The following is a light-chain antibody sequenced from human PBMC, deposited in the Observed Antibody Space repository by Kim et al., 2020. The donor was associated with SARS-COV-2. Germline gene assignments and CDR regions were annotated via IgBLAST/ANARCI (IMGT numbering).Light chain of an antibody. CDR2: DAS. CDR1: QSVSSN. V-gene: IGKV3-15*01. J-gene: IGKJ2*01. Sequence: EMVMTQSPATLSVSPGERATLSCRASQSVSSNLAWYQQKPGQAPRLLIYDASTRATGIPARFSGSGSGTEFTLTISSLQSEDFAVYYCQQYSNWPPDTFGRGTKLEI. CDR3: QQYSNWPPDT.